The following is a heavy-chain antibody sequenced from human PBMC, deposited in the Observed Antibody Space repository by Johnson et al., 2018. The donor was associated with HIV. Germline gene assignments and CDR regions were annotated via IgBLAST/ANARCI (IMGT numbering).Heavy chain of an antibody. Sequence: VQVVESGGGVVRPGGSLKLSCAASGFTFEDHDMSWVRQIPGKGLEWVASIKEDGSEKYYVDYVKGRFTISRDNAKNSQYLQMNSLRAEDTALYYCARDLGVVVATKAVDCWGQGTMVPVSS. J-gene: IGHJ3*01. CDR1: GFTFEDHD. CDR3: ARDLGVVVATKAVDC. D-gene: IGHD2-15*01. CDR2: IKEDGSEK. V-gene: IGHV3-7*03.